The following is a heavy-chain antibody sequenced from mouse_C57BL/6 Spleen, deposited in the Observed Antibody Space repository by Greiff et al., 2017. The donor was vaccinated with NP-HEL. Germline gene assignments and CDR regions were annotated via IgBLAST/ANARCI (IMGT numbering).Heavy chain of an antibody. V-gene: IGHV1-15*01. J-gene: IGHJ4*01. CDR1: GYTFTDYE. Sequence: QVQLQQSGAELVRPGASVTLSCKASGYTFTDYEMHWVKQTPVHGLEWIGAIDPETGGTAYNQKFKGKAILTADKSSSTAYMELRSLTSEDSAVYYCTRSGYYGSSNAMDYWGQGTSVTVSS. CDR2: IDPETGGT. D-gene: IGHD1-1*01. CDR3: TRSGYYGSSNAMDY.